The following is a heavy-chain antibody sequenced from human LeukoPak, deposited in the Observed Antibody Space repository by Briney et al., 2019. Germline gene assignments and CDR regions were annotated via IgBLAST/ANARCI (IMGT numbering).Heavy chain of an antibody. CDR3: ARSTLGELSLYTVDAFDI. J-gene: IGHJ3*02. Sequence: SETLSLTCTVSGGSISSGSYYWSWIRQPAGKGLEWIGRIYTSGSTNYNPSLKSRVTISVDTSKNQFSLKLSSVTAADTAVYYCARSTLGELSLYTVDAFDIWGQGTMVTVSS. CDR1: GGSISSGSYY. D-gene: IGHD3-16*02. V-gene: IGHV4-61*02. CDR2: IYTSGST.